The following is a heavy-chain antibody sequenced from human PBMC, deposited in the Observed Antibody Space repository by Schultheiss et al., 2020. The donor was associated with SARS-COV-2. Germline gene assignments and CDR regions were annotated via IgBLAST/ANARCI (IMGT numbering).Heavy chain of an antibody. J-gene: IGHJ1*01. CDR3: ARGGSSWYWYFQH. V-gene: IGHV1-46*01. D-gene: IGHD6-13*01. CDR1: GYTFTSYY. CDR2: INPSGGST. Sequence: ASVKVSCKASGYTFTSYYMHWVRQAPGQGLEWMGIINPSGGSTSYAQKFQGRVTMTRNTSISTAYMELSSLRSEDTAVYYCARGGSSWYWYFQHWGQGTLVTVSS.